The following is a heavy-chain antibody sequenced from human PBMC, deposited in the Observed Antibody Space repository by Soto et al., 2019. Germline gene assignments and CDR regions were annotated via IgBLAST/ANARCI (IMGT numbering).Heavy chain of an antibody. D-gene: IGHD3-3*01. J-gene: IGHJ4*02. V-gene: IGHV1-58*01. Sequence: QMQLVQSGPEVKKPGTSVKVSCKASGFTLTSADVQWVRQTRGQRLEWIGWIVGGSGSTNYAQQFQGRLAITRDMSTGTVYMELSSLRSEDTAVYYCAADWSNRPFDFWGQGTLVTVSS. CDR3: AADWSNRPFDF. CDR2: IVGGSGST. CDR1: GFTLTSAD.